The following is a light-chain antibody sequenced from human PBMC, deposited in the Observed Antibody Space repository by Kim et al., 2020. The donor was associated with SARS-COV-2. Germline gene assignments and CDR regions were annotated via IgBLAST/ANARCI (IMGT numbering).Light chain of an antibody. CDR1: QNVSSN. J-gene: IGKJ4*01. CDR3: QQYNKWPPLT. CDR2: GAS. Sequence: EIVMTQPPVTLSVSPGGRATLACRASQNVSSNLAWYQQKPGQAPRLIIYGASTRATGIPDRCSGSGSGTEFTLTISNLQSEDFAVNYCQQYNKWPPLTFGGGTKVDIK. V-gene: IGKV3-15*01.